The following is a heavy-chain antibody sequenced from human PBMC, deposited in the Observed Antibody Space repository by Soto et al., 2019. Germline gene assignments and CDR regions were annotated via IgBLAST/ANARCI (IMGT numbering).Heavy chain of an antibody. V-gene: IGHV4-39*01. CDR3: ARAIFIRGDYYYYGMDV. J-gene: IGHJ6*02. D-gene: IGHD3-3*01. CDR2: IYYSGST. CDR1: GGSISSSSYY. Sequence: SETLSLTCTVSGGSISSSSYYWGWIRQPPGKGLEWIGSIYYSGSTYYNPSLKSRVTISVDTSKNQFSLKLSSVTAADTAVYYCARAIFIRGDYYYYGMDVWGQGTTVTVSS.